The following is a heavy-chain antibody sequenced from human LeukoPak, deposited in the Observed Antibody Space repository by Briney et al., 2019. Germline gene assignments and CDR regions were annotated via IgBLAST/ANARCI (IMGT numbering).Heavy chain of an antibody. J-gene: IGHJ6*02. CDR2: IYYSGST. V-gene: IGHV4-34*01. D-gene: IGHD2-21*02. CDR3: ARDEGDFERGYYYYYGMDV. CDR1: GGSFSGYY. Sequence: SETLSLTCAVYGGSFSGYYWSWIRQPPGKGLEWIGSIYYSGSTYYNPSLKSRVTISVDTSKNQFSLKLSSVTAADTAVYYCARDEGDFERGYYYYYGMDVWGQGTTVTVSS.